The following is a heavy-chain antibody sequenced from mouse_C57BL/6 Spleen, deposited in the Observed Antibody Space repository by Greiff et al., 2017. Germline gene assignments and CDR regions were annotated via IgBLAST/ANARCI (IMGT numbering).Heavy chain of an antibody. J-gene: IGHJ3*01. CDR2: IDPENGDT. Sequence: EVQLQQSGAELVRPGASVKLSCTASGFNFNDYYMHWVKQRPEQGLEWIGWIDPENGDTDYNSKFQGKATITADTSSNTAYLQLSSLTSEDTAVYYCTTFDVYYVRFADWGQGTLVTVSA. D-gene: IGHD2-3*01. CDR3: TTFDVYYVRFAD. CDR1: GFNFNDYY. V-gene: IGHV14-4*01.